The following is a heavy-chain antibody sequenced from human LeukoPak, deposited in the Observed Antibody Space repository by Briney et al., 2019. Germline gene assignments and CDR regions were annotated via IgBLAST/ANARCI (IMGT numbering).Heavy chain of an antibody. J-gene: IGHJ4*02. CDR2: ISYDGSNK. V-gene: IGHV3-30-3*01. D-gene: IGHD4-23*01. Sequence: GGSLRLSCAASGFTFSSYAMHWVRQAPGKGLEWVAVISYDGSNKYYADSVKGRFTISRDNSKNTLYLQMNSLRAEDTAVYYCARDYGGNWAPDYWGQGTLVTVSS. CDR1: GFTFSSYA. CDR3: ARDYGGNWAPDY.